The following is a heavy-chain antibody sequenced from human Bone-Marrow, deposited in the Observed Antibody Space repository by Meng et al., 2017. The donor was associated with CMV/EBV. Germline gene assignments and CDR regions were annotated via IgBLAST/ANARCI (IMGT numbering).Heavy chain of an antibody. Sequence: LRLSCTVSGGSISSGDYYWSWIRQPPGKGLEWIGYIYYSGSTYYNPSLRSRVSISVDTSKNQFSLMLSSVTAADTAVYFCARGSVTPGGILAYWGQGTGVTGSS. CDR2: IYYSGST. D-gene: IGHD4-23*01. V-gene: IGHV4-30-4*08. CDR1: GGSISSGDYY. J-gene: IGHJ4*02. CDR3: ARGSVTPGGILAY.